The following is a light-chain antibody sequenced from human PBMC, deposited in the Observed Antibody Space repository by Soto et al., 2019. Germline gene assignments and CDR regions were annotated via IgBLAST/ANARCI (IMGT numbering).Light chain of an antibody. Sequence: QSALTQPASVSGSPGQSITISCTGTSSDVVSYNLVSWYQQHPGKAPKLMIYEGSKRPSGVSNRFSGSKSGNTASLTISGLQAEDEADYYCCSYAGSSTFHVVFGGGTKVTVL. CDR3: CSYAGSSTFHVV. V-gene: IGLV2-23*03. CDR1: SSDVVSYNL. J-gene: IGLJ2*01. CDR2: EGS.